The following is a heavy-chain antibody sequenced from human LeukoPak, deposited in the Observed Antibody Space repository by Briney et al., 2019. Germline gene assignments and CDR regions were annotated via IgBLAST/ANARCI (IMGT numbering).Heavy chain of an antibody. D-gene: IGHD3-22*01. CDR2: MKQDGSEK. J-gene: IGHJ4*02. CDR3: AREGYYYDSSGYCYFGY. CDR1: GFTFSSYW. V-gene: IGHV3-7*01. Sequence: PGGSLRLSCAASGFTFSSYWMSWVRQAPGKGLEWVANMKQDGSEKYYVDSVKGRFTISRDNAKNSLYLQMNSLRAEDTAVYYCAREGYYYDSSGYCYFGYWGQGTLVTVSS.